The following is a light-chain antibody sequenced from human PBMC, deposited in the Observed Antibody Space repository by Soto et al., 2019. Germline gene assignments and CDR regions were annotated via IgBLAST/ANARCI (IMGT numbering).Light chain of an antibody. CDR2: DAS. J-gene: IGKJ1*01. CDR3: QQYGSSPRT. V-gene: IGKV3-20*01. Sequence: EIVLTQSPCTLSSSPGERATLSCRASQSLSSNFLAWYQQKPGQAPRLLIYDASSRATGIPDRFSGSGSGTDFTLTISRLEPEDFAVYYCQQYGSSPRTFGQGTKV. CDR1: QSLSSNF.